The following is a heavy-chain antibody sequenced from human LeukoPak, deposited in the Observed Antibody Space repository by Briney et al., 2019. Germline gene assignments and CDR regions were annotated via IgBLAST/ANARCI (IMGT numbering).Heavy chain of an antibody. CDR3: ARGPTMVRGVTFNWFDP. CDR2: ISAYNGNT. J-gene: IGHJ5*02. CDR1: GYIFTSYG. D-gene: IGHD3-10*01. Sequence: ASVKVSCKASGYIFTSYGISWVRQAPGQGLEWKGWISAYNGNTNYVQKFQGRVTMTTDTSTSTAYMELRSLRSDDTAVYYCARGPTMVRGVTFNWFDPWGQGTLVTVSS. V-gene: IGHV1-18*01.